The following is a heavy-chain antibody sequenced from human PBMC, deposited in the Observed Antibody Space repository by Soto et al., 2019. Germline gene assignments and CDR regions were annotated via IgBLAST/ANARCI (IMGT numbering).Heavy chain of an antibody. CDR1: GAPLSNHY. CDR3: ASNVGDILSGYFEN. J-gene: IGHJ4*02. V-gene: IGHV4-59*10. D-gene: IGHD3-9*01. CDR2: IYTSGIT. Sequence: PSETLSLTCAVSGAPLSNHYWNWIRQPAGKGLDGIGRIYTSGITNYNPSLKSRVTMSVDTSKKQFYMRLSFVTAADTAVYFCASNVGDILSGYFENWGQGTQVTVSS.